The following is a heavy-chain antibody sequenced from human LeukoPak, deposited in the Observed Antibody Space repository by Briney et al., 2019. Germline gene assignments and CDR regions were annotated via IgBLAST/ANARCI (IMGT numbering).Heavy chain of an antibody. D-gene: IGHD3-10*01. CDR3: ARDSSGSYFAFDI. V-gene: IGHV4-31*03. J-gene: IGHJ3*02. CDR2: IYYSGST. Sequence: SQTLSLTCTVSGGSISNGGYYWSWIRQHPGKGLEWIGHIYYSGSTYYNPSLKSRVAISVDTSKNQFSLKLSSVTAADTAVYYCARDSSGSYFAFDIWGQGTMVTVSS. CDR1: GGSISNGGYY.